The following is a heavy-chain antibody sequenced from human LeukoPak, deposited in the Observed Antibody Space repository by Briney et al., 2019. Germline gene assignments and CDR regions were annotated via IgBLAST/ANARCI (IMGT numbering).Heavy chain of an antibody. D-gene: IGHD3-10*01. CDR1: GLSFSTFA. V-gene: IGHV3-23*01. CDR2: IRGNGET. CDR3: AKDFAVYYGSGSFDY. Sequence: GGSLRLSCAASGLSFSTFAMSWVRQGPVRGLEWVSSIRGNGETFYADSVKGRFTISRDNSKNTLYLQMNSLRAEDTAVYYCAKDFAVYYGSGSFDYWGQGTLVTVSS. J-gene: IGHJ4*02.